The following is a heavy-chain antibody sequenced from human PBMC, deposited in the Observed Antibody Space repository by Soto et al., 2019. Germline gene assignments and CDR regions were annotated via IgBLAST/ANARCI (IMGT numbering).Heavy chain of an antibody. CDR1: GFTFSSYG. J-gene: IGHJ6*02. CDR2: ISYDGSTK. CDR3: AKDTTGTTSYYYYGMDV. Sequence: GGSLRLSCAASGFTFSSYGMNWVRQAPGKGLEWVAVISYDGSTKYYADSVKGRFTISSDNSKNTLYLQMNSLRAEDTAVYYCAKDTTGTTSYYYYGMDVGGQGTSFTV. V-gene: IGHV3-30*18. D-gene: IGHD1-1*01.